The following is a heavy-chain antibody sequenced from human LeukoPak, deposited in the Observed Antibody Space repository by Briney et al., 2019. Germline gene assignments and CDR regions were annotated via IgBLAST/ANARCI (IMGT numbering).Heavy chain of an antibody. J-gene: IGHJ4*02. CDR1: GFTFSSYG. CDR3: AASMVRGVISGGIY. CDR2: ISITDGDT. Sequence: PGGTLRLSCAASGFTFSSYGMGWVRQAPGKGLEWVSTISITDGDTYYADSVKGRFTISRDNSKNTLYLQMNSLRAEDTAVYYCAASMVRGVISGGIYWGQGTLVTVSS. V-gene: IGHV3-23*01. D-gene: IGHD3-10*01.